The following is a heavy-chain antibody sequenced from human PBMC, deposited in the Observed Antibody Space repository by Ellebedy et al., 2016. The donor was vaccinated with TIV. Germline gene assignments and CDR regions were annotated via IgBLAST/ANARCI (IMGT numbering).Heavy chain of an antibody. CDR2: IRSRANSYAT. Sequence: PGGSLRLSCAASGFTFSGSAMHWVRQASGKGLEWVGRIRSRANSYATAYAASVKGRFTISRDDSKNTAYLQMNSLKTEDTAVYYCIGVAVDYWGQGTLVTVSS. D-gene: IGHD2-21*01. V-gene: IGHV3-73*01. CDR3: IGVAVDY. J-gene: IGHJ4*02. CDR1: GFTFSGSA.